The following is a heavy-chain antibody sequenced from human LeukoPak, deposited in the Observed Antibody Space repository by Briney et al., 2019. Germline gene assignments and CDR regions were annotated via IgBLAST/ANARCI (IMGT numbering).Heavy chain of an antibody. CDR3: ARHLATTVTRGYSCHPMDV. D-gene: IGHD4-17*01. Sequence: SETLSLTCTASGASISTYYWSWIRQPPGEALEWIAYIAPSGSAVYNPSLNSRLTVSVDTSKDQFSLKLNSVTAADTAVYYCARHLATTVTRGYSCHPMDVWGKGTTVSVSS. CDR2: IAPSGSA. V-gene: IGHV4-4*09. J-gene: IGHJ6*03. CDR1: GASISTYY.